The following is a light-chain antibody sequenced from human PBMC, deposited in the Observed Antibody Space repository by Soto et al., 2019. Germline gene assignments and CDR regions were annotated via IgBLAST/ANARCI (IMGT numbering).Light chain of an antibody. CDR2: YDT. CDR1: NIETHT. J-gene: IGLJ1*01. CDR3: QVWINNSDHPYV. Sequence: SYILTQPPSVSVAPGKTAKIACGGDNIETHTVHWYQQKPGQAPVLVIYYDTDRPSGIPERFSGSNSGNTATLTISGVEAGDEADYYCQVWINNSDHPYVFGTGTKVTVL. V-gene: IGLV3-21*04.